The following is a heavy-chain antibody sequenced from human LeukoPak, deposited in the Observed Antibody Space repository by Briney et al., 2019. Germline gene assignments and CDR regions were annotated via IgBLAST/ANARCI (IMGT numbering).Heavy chain of an antibody. V-gene: IGHV1-18*01. Sequence: ASVKVSCKASGYTFTSYGISWVRQAPGQGLEWMGWISAYNGNTNYAQKLQGRVTMTTDTSTSTAYMELRSLRADDTAVYYCARAPNLASIAAHNWFDPWGQGTLVTVSS. CDR2: ISAYNGNT. CDR1: GYTFTSYG. CDR3: ARAPNLASIAAHNWFDP. J-gene: IGHJ5*02. D-gene: IGHD6-13*01.